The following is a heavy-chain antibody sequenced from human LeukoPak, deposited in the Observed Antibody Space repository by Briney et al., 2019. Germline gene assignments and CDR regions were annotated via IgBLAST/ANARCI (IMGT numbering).Heavy chain of an antibody. D-gene: IGHD6-13*01. CDR3: ARVGAAGQETYYYYGMDV. Sequence: SETLSLTCAVYGGSFSGYYWSWIRQPPGKGLEWIGEINHSGSTNYNPSLKSRVTISVDTSKNQFSLKLSSVTAADTAVYYCARVGAAGQETYYYYGMDVWGQGTTVTVSS. CDR2: INHSGST. V-gene: IGHV4-34*01. J-gene: IGHJ6*02. CDR1: GGSFSGYY.